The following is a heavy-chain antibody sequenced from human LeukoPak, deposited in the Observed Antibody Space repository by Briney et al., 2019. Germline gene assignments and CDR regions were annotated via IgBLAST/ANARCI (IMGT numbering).Heavy chain of an antibody. CDR2: ISAYNGNT. V-gene: IGHV1-18*01. D-gene: IGHD2-15*01. CDR3: ARDGPLGYCSGGSCYSGY. CDR1: GYTFTSYG. J-gene: IGHJ4*02. Sequence: ASVKVSCKASGYTFTSYGISWVRQAPGQGLEWMGWISAYNGNTNYAQKLQGRVTMTTDTSTSTAYMELSSLRSEDTAVYYCARDGPLGYCSGGSCYSGYWGQGTLVTVSS.